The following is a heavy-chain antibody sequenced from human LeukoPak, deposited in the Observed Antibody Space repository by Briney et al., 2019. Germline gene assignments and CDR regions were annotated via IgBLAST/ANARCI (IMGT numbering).Heavy chain of an antibody. Sequence: KPSETLSLTCTVSGGSISSYYWSWIRQPPGKGLEWIGYIYYSGSTNYNPSLKSRVTISVDTSKNQFSLKLSSVTAADTAVYYCAREVWFGELENAFDIWGQRTMVTVSS. J-gene: IGHJ3*02. CDR2: IYYSGST. CDR1: GGSISSYY. CDR3: AREVWFGELENAFDI. V-gene: IGHV4-59*01. D-gene: IGHD3-10*01.